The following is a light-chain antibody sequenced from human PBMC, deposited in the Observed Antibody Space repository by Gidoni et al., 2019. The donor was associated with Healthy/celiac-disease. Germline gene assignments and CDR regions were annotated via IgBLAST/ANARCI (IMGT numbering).Light chain of an antibody. J-gene: IGKJ1*01. Sequence: EIVLTQSPATLSLSPGERATLSCRASQSVSSYLAWYQQKPGQAPRLLIYYASNRATGIPPRFSGSGSGTDFTLPISSLEPEDFSVYYCQQRSNWPPTWTFGQGTKVEIK. V-gene: IGKV3-11*01. CDR2: YAS. CDR1: QSVSSY. CDR3: QQRSNWPPTWT.